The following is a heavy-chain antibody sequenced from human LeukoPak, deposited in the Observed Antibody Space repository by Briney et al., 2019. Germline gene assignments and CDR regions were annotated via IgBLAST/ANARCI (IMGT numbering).Heavy chain of an antibody. J-gene: IGHJ4*02. Sequence: GGSLRLSCAASGFTFSSYGMHWVRQAPGKGLEWVAVISYDGSNKYYADSVKGRFTISRDNSKNTLYLRMNSLRAEDTAVYYCAKDRSITMVRGVMRDWGQGTLVTVSS. V-gene: IGHV3-30*18. CDR3: AKDRSITMVRGVMRD. CDR2: ISYDGSNK. D-gene: IGHD3-10*01. CDR1: GFTFSSYG.